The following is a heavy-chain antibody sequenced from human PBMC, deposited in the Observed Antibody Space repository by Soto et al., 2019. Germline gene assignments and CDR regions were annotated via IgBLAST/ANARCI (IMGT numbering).Heavy chain of an antibody. Sequence: EVVLVESGGGLVQPGGSLKLSCAASGFRFTGSAIHWVRQAPGKGLEWVGHISNRPNSYATAYAESLKGRVTISRDDSRNKSSLQVKRLQSEATAVYFCTRACSVSSCHSTSDFDYWGQGILVTVSS. CDR3: TRACSVSSCHSTSDFDY. CDR1: GFRFTGSA. D-gene: IGHD2-15*01. J-gene: IGHJ4*02. CDR2: ISNRPNSYAT. V-gene: IGHV3-73*02.